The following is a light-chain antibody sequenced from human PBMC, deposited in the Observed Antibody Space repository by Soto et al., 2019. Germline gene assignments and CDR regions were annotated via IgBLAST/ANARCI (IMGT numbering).Light chain of an antibody. CDR2: GAS. J-gene: IGKJ4*01. CDR3: QQYHKWPLT. CDR1: QSVSNN. Sequence: EIVLTQSPGTLSLSPGERATLSCRASQSVSNNYLAWYQRKPGQAPRLLMYGASTRATGIPASFSGSGSGTEFILTISSLQSEDFALYYCQQYHKWPLTFGGGTKVDIK. V-gene: IGKV3-15*01.